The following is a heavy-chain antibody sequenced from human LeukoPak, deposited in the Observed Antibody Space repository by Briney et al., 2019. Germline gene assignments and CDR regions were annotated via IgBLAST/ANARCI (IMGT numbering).Heavy chain of an antibody. CDR1: GGSISSYY. V-gene: IGHV4-59*01. CDR2: IYYSGST. Sequence: SETLSLTCTVSGGSISSYYWSWIRQPPGKGLEWIGYIYYSGSTNYNPSLKSRVTISVDTSKNQFSLKLSSVTAEDTAVYYCARVTTVTTCVGCRGMDVWGKGTTVTVSS. J-gene: IGHJ6*04. CDR3: ARVTTVTTCVGCRGMDV. D-gene: IGHD4-17*01.